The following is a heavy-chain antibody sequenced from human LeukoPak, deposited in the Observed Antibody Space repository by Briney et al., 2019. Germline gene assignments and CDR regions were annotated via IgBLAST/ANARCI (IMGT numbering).Heavy chain of an antibody. J-gene: IGHJ4*02. CDR3: AQESAYYDIF. V-gene: IGHV3-21*01. D-gene: IGHD3-9*01. Sequence: GGWLRLSCAASGFTFSSYNMNWDRQAPGKGLEWVSSISRSGSYMYYADSVKGRFTISRDNARNSLYLQMNSLRAEDTAVYYCAQESAYYDIFCGQRPIVSVSS. CDR2: ISRSGSYM. CDR1: GFTFSSYN.